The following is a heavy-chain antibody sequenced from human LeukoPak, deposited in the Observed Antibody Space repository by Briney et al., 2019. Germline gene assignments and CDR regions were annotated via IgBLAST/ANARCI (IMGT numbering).Heavy chain of an antibody. Sequence: GASVKVSCKAPGGTFSSYTISWVRQAPGQGLEWMGGIIPIFGTANYAQKFQGRVTITTDESTSTAYMELSSLRSEDTAVYYCAREGDGYNYLDYWGQGTLVTVSS. CDR1: GGTFSSYT. D-gene: IGHD5-24*01. CDR2: IIPIFGTA. J-gene: IGHJ4*02. V-gene: IGHV1-69*05. CDR3: AREGDGYNYLDY.